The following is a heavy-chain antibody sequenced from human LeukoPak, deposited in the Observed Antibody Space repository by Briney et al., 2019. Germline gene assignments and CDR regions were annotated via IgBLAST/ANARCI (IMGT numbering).Heavy chain of an antibody. CDR2: IGNSGGST. J-gene: IGHJ5*02. CDR3: AKDATYGYNWFDP. CDR1: GFPISSYA. Sequence: GGSLRLSCAVSGFPISSYAMSWVRQAPGKGLEWVSAIGNSGGSTYYADSVKGRFTISRDNSKNTLYLQMNSLRAEDTAVYYCAKDATYGYNWFDPWGQGTLVTVSS. D-gene: IGHD3-10*01. V-gene: IGHV3-23*01.